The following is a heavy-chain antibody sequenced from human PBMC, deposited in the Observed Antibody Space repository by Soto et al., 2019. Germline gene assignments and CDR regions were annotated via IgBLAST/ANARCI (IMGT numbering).Heavy chain of an antibody. J-gene: IGHJ4*02. CDR3: DRVINRSSEWLQSY. CDR1: GYTLSSYY. D-gene: IGHD3-3*01. V-gene: IGHV1-46*03. Sequence: ASVKVSCKASGYTLSSYYIHWVRQAPGQGLEWMGIINPSDGTTSYAQKFQGRVTMTRDTSTSTVYMKLSSLRSEDTAVYYCDRVINRSSEWLQSYCGQGTLVTVSS. CDR2: INPSDGTT.